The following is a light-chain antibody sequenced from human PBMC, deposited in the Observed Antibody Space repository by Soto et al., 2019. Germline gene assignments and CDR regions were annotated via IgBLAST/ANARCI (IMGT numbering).Light chain of an antibody. Sequence: ELVLTKSPATRSFSPGEIATLSCRARQSVSSYLAWYQQKPCQAPRLLIYDASNRATCIPARFSGSGSGTDFTLTIISLEPEDFAVYYCQQRSNWHLTFGGGTQLEIK. CDR1: QSVSSY. V-gene: IGKV3-11*01. CDR2: DAS. J-gene: IGKJ4*01. CDR3: QQRSNWHLT.